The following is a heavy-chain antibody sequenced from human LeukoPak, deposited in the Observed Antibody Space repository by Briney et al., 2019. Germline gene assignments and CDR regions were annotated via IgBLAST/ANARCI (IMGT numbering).Heavy chain of an antibody. Sequence: PGGSLRLSCAASGFTFSDYYMSWIRQAPGKGLEWVSYISSSGSTIYYADSVKGRFTISRDSAKNSLYLQMNSLRAEDTAVYYCARVIAVAGTPYYFDYWGQGTLVTVSS. D-gene: IGHD6-19*01. CDR1: GFTFSDYY. CDR3: ARVIAVAGTPYYFDY. J-gene: IGHJ4*02. CDR2: ISSSGSTI. V-gene: IGHV3-11*04.